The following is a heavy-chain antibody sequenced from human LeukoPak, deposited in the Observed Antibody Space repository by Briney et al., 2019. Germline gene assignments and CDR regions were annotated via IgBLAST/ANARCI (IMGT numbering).Heavy chain of an antibody. V-gene: IGHV4-39*01. Sequence: SETLSLTCTVSGGSISSSSYSWGWIRQPPGKGLEWIGSIYYSGSRYYNPSLKSRVTISVDTSKNQFSLKLSSVTAADTAVYYCARSTAYADYGDYVIWFDPWGQGTLVIVSS. CDR2: IYYSGSR. CDR3: ARSTAYADYGDYVIWFDP. CDR1: GGSISSSSYS. D-gene: IGHD4-17*01. J-gene: IGHJ5*02.